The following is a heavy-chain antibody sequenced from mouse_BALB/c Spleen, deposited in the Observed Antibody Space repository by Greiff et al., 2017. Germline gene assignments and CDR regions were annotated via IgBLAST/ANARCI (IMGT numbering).Heavy chain of an antibody. D-gene: IGHD4-1*01. Sequence: VQLKESGGGLVQPGGSRKLSCAASGFTFSSFGMHWVRQAPEKGLEWVAYISSGSSTIYYADTVKGRFTISRDNPKNTLFLQMTSLRSEDTAMYYCARSELTGSYWYFDVWGAGTTVTVSS. CDR1: GFTFSSFG. CDR3: ARSELTGSYWYFDV. V-gene: IGHV5-17*02. J-gene: IGHJ1*01. CDR2: ISSGSSTI.